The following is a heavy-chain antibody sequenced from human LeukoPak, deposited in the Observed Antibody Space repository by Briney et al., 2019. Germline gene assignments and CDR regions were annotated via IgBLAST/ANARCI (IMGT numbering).Heavy chain of an antibody. V-gene: IGHV4-34*01. CDR3: ARIRIVVARYYYYYYGMDV. D-gene: IGHD3-22*01. J-gene: IGHJ6*02. CDR2: INHSGST. CDR1: GFTISGYW. Sequence: PGGSLRLSCAGSGFTISGYWMAWVRQPPGKGLEWIGEINHSGSTNYNPSLKSRVTISVDASKNQFSLKLSSVTAADTAVYYCARIRIVVARYYYYYYGMDVWGQGTTVTVSS.